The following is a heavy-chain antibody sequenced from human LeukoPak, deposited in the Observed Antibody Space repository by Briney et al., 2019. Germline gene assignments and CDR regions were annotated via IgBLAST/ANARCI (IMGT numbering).Heavy chain of an antibody. CDR3: AKAPTTVTYYGMDV. CDR2: ISGSGGST. V-gene: IGHV3-23*01. CDR1: GFTFSSHA. D-gene: IGHD4-17*01. J-gene: IGHJ6*02. Sequence: PGASLRLSCAASGFTFSSHAMSWVRQAPGKGLEWVSAISGSGGSTYYADSVKGRFTISRDNSKNTLYLQMTSLRADDTAVYYCAKAPTTVTYYGMDVWGQGTTVTVSS.